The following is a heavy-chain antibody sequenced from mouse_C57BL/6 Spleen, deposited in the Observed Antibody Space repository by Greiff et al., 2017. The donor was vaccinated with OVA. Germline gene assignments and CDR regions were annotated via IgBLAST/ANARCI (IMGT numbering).Heavy chain of an antibody. D-gene: IGHD1-1*01. CDR3: ARPRDYYGSSYPSWFAC. CDR1: GYAFTNYL. Sequence: QVQLQQSGAELVRPGTSVKVSCKASGYAFTNYLIEWVKQRPGQGLEWIGVINPGSGGTNYNEKFKGKATMTADKSSSTAYMQLSSLTSEDSAVYFCARPRDYYGSSYPSWFACWGKGTMVTVSA. J-gene: IGHJ3*01. V-gene: IGHV1-54*01. CDR2: INPGSGGT.